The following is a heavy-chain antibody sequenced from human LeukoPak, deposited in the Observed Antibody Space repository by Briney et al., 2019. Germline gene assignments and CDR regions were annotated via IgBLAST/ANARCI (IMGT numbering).Heavy chain of an antibody. CDR3: VKDTRGSTPRAFDP. Sequence: GGSLRLSCAASGFTFSSYAMTWVRQAPGKGLEWVSSISGSGGSTYYADSVKGRFTISRDSSTNTLYLQMNSLRAEDTAVYYCVKDTRGSTPRAFDPWGQGTLVTVSS. V-gene: IGHV3-23*01. CDR2: ISGSGGST. D-gene: IGHD1-26*01. CDR1: GFTFSSYA. J-gene: IGHJ5*02.